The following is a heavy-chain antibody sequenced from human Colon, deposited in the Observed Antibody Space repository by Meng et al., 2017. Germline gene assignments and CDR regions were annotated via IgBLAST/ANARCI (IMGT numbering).Heavy chain of an antibody. D-gene: IGHD2-2*01. V-gene: IGHV4-4*02. CDR3: ASGRKYCSSTSCYGQFDY. CDR2: IYHSGST. Sequence: HLQGSGHGLCKRSGTLTCTCAVVGGSISSSNWWSLLRQPPGKGLEWIGEIYHSGSTNYNPSLKSRVTISVDNSKNQCSLKLSSVTAADTAVYYCASGRKYCSSTSCYGQFDYWGQGTLVTVSS. J-gene: IGHJ4*02. CDR1: GGSISSSNW.